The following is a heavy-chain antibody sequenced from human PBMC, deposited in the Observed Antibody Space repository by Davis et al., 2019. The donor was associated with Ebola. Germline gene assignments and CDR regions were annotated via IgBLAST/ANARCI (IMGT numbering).Heavy chain of an antibody. Sequence: ASVKVSCKASGYTFSSYGITWVRQAPGQGLEWMGWISAYNGNTNSAQKVQGRVTMTTDTSTSTAYMELRSLRSDDTAVYYCARGLRYDSSDYWGQGTLVTVSS. CDR1: GYTFSSYG. J-gene: IGHJ4*02. CDR2: ISAYNGNT. D-gene: IGHD3-22*01. CDR3: ARGLRYDSSDY. V-gene: IGHV1-18*01.